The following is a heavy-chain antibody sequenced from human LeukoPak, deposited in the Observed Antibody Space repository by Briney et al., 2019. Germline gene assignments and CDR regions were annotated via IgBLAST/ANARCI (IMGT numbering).Heavy chain of an antibody. CDR3: ARDHCSGGSCYFPLDY. Sequence: TSETLSLTCTVSGGSISSYYWSWIRQPAGKGLECIGRIYTSGSTNYNPSLKSRVTMSVDTSKNQFSLKLSSVTAADTAVYYCARDHCSGGSCYFPLDYWGQGTLVTVSS. CDR2: IYTSGST. CDR1: GGSISSYY. D-gene: IGHD2-15*01. V-gene: IGHV4-4*07. J-gene: IGHJ4*02.